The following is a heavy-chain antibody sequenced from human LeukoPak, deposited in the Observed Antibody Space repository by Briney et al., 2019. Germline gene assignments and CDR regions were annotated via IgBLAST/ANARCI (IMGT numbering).Heavy chain of an antibody. Sequence: ASVKVSCKVSGYTFTDYYIHWVRQAPGQGLEWMGWVNPNSGGTNYAQRFQGRVTVTGDTSISTAYMELTRLTSDDTAVHYCVRAVVTDGFDYWGQGTLVTVSS. CDR2: VNPNSGGT. J-gene: IGHJ4*02. CDR3: VRAVVTDGFDY. D-gene: IGHD4-23*01. CDR1: GYTFTDYY. V-gene: IGHV1-2*02.